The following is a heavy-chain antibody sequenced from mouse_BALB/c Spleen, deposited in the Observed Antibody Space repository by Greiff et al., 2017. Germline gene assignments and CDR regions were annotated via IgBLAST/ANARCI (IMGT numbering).Heavy chain of an antibody. D-gene: IGHD1-1*01. CDR2: ISYSGST. J-gene: IGHJ2*01. Sequence: EVKLVESGPGLVKPSQSLSLTCTVTGYSITSDYAWNWIRQFPGNKLEWMGYISYSGSTSYNPSLKSRISITRDTSKNQFFLQLNSVTTEDTATYYCARWGSSYYFDYWGQGTTLTVSS. CDR3: ARWGSSYYFDY. CDR1: GYSITSDYA. V-gene: IGHV3-2*02.